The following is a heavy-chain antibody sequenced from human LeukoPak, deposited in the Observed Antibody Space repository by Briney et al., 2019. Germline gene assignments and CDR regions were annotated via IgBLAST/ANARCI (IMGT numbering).Heavy chain of an antibody. J-gene: IGHJ5*02. CDR3: AREGEVGTTWSWFDP. CDR1: GDSVSSNSAV. CDR2: TYYRSKWYN. Sequence: SQTLSLTCAISGDSVSSNSAVWNWIRQSPSRGLEWLGRTYYRSKWYNNYAVSVKSRMTINADTSKNQFFLQLNSVTPEDMAVYYCAREGEVGTTWSWFDPWGQGALVTVSS. V-gene: IGHV6-1*01. D-gene: IGHD1-26*01.